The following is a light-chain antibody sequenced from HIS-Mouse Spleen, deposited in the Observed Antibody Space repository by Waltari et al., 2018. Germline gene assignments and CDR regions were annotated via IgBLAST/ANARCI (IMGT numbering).Light chain of an antibody. J-gene: IGLJ2*01. CDR1: SSEVGSYNI. V-gene: IGLV2-23*03. Sequence: QSALTQPASVSGSPGQSITISCTGTSSEVGSYNIVSCYQQHPGKAPKLMIYEGSKRPSGVSNRFSGSKSGNTASLTISGLQAEDEADYYCCSYAGSSTFEVFGGGTKLTVL. CDR2: EGS. CDR3: CSYAGSSTFEV.